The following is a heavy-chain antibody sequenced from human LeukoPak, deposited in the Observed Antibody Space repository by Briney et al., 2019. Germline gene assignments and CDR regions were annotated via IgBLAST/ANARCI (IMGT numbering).Heavy chain of an antibody. CDR2: ISYDGNIK. J-gene: IGHJ4*02. CDR1: GFTFSSYA. Sequence: GGSLRLSCTVSGFTFSSYAIHWVRQAPGKGLEWVAVISYDGNIKYYADSVRGRFTISRDNSKDTLYLQMNSLRAEDTAVYYCARDFSPYTNGWYAGYWGQGTLVTVSS. D-gene: IGHD6-19*01. V-gene: IGHV3-30-3*01. CDR3: ARDFSPYTNGWYAGY.